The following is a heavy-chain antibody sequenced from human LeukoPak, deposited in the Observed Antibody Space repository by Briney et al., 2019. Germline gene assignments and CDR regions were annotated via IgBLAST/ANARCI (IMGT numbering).Heavy chain of an antibody. V-gene: IGHV3-23*01. CDR3: VKDLLDGNTYGRFDQ. CDR1: GFTSTTYG. D-gene: IGHD2-8*01. CDR2: INGSGSRT. Sequence: GGSLRLSCLASGFTSTTYGLSWVRQAPGKRLEWVSEINGSGSRTYYADSVKGRFTISRDNSKNKLYLQMNSLRVDDTAVYYCVKDLLDGNTYGRFDQWGQGTLVTVSS. J-gene: IGHJ4*02.